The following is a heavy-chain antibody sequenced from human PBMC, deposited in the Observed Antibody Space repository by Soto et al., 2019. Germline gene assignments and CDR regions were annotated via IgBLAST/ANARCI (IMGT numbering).Heavy chain of an antibody. CDR1: GYTFTSYD. J-gene: IGHJ4*02. D-gene: IGHD6-19*01. V-gene: IGHV1-8*01. CDR2: MNPNSGNT. CDR3: ASEGTSLADDY. Sequence: QVQLVQSGAEVKKPGASVRVSCKASGYTFTSYDINWVRQATGQGLEWMGWMNPNSGNTGYAQKFKGSATMTRNTSISTAYRELSSLRYEYTAVYYWASEGTSLADDYWGQGTLVTVSS.